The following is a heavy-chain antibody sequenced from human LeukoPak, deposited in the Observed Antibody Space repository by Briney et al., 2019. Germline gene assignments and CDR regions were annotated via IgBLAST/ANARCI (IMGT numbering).Heavy chain of an antibody. D-gene: IGHD5-24*01. CDR2: INHSGST. Sequence: SETLSLTCAVYGGSFSGYYWSWIRQPPGKGLGWIGEINHSGSTNYNPSLKSRVTISIDTSKNQFSLKLSSVTAADTAVYYCASGRRLRNPMDVWGKGTTVTVSS. CDR3: ASGRRLRNPMDV. V-gene: IGHV4-34*01. CDR1: GGSFSGYY. J-gene: IGHJ6*03.